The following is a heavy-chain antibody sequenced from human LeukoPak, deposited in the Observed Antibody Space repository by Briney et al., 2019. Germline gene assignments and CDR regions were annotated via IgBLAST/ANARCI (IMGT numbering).Heavy chain of an antibody. V-gene: IGHV3-23*01. CDR2: ISGSNDNT. CDR1: GFTFSSYA. Sequence: GGSLRLSCAASGFTFSSYAMSWVRQAPGKGLEWVSSISGSNDNTYYADSVKDRFTISRDNSKNTLSLQMNSLRAEDTAVYYCAKGRGTTVTSAANYWGQGTLVTVSS. D-gene: IGHD4-17*01. CDR3: AKGRGTTVTSAANY. J-gene: IGHJ4*02.